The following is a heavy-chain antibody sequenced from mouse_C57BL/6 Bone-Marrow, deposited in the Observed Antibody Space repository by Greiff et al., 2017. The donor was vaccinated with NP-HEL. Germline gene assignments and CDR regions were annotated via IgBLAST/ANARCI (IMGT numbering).Heavy chain of an antibody. D-gene: IGHD4-1*01. CDR3: TTRTGTSPFDY. CDR1: GFNIKDDY. Sequence: EVQLQQSGAELVRPGASVKLSCTASGFNIKDDYMHWVKQRPEQGLEWIGWIDPENGDTEYASKFQGKATITADTSSNTAYLQLSSLTSVDTAVYYCTTRTGTSPFDYWGQGTTLTVSS. V-gene: IGHV14-4*01. J-gene: IGHJ2*01. CDR2: IDPENGDT.